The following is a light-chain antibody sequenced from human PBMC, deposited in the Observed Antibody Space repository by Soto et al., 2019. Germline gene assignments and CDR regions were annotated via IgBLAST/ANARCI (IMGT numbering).Light chain of an antibody. Sequence: QSVLTQPASVSGSPGQSITISCTGTSSDVGSYNLVSWYQQHPGKAPKLMIYEGSKRPSGVSNRFSGSKSGNTASLTTSGLQAEDEADYYCCSYAGSSTFEVFGTGTKVTVL. CDR2: EGS. CDR3: CSYAGSSTFEV. V-gene: IGLV2-23*03. CDR1: SSDVGSYNL. J-gene: IGLJ1*01.